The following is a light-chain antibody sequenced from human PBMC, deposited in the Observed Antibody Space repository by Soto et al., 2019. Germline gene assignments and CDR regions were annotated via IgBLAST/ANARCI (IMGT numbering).Light chain of an antibody. V-gene: IGKV1-5*03. J-gene: IGKJ4*01. Sequence: DIQMTQSPSTLSASVGDRVTITWRASQNINSWLAWYQQKPGKAPNLLIYKASTLESGVPSRFSGSGSGTEFTLTISSVQPDDFATYYCQQYKSYPLTFGGGTKVDIK. CDR3: QQYKSYPLT. CDR2: KAS. CDR1: QNINSW.